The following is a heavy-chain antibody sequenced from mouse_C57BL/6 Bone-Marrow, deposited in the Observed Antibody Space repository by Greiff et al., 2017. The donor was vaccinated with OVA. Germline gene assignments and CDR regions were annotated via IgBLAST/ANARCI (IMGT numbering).Heavy chain of an antibody. CDR1: GFTFSDYY. Sequence: DVMLVESGGGLVQPGGSLKLSCAASGFTFSDYYMYWVRQTPEKRLEWVAYISNGGGSTYYPDTVKGRFTISRDNAKNTLYLQMSRLKSEDTAMYYCARRPYYSNPWFAYWGQGTLVTVSA. J-gene: IGHJ3*01. D-gene: IGHD2-5*01. CDR3: ARRPYYSNPWFAY. V-gene: IGHV5-12*01. CDR2: ISNGGGST.